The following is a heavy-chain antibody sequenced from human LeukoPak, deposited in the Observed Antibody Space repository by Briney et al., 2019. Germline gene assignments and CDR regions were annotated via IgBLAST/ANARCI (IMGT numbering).Heavy chain of an antibody. V-gene: IGHV3-33*01. CDR2: IWYDGSNK. J-gene: IGHJ6*02. Sequence: GRSLRLSCAASGFTFSSYGMHWVRQAPGKGLEWVAVIWYDGSNKYYADSVKGRFTISRDNSKNTLYLQMNSLRAEDTAVYYCARGGDSSGWVYYGMDVWGQGTTVTVSS. D-gene: IGHD6-19*01. CDR1: GFTFSSYG. CDR3: ARGGDSSGWVYYGMDV.